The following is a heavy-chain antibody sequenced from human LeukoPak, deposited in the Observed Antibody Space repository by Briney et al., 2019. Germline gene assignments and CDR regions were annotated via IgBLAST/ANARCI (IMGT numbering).Heavy chain of an antibody. CDR1: GGTFSSYA. V-gene: IGHV1-69*13. J-gene: IGHJ4*02. CDR2: IIPVFGTA. D-gene: IGHD3-22*01. Sequence: ASVKVSCKASGGTFSSYATSWVRQAPGQGLEWMGGIIPVFGTANYTQKFQGRVTITADESTSTAFMELSSLRSEDTAVYYCARDGLGYYDSSGYSLDYWGQGTLVTVSS. CDR3: ARDGLGYYDSSGYSLDY.